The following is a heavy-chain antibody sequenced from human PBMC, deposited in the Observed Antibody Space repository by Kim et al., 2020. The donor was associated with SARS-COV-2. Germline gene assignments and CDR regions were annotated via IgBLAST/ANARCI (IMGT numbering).Heavy chain of an antibody. CDR3: ARDLVGPPFEFDS. J-gene: IGHJ4*02. CDR1: GFTFSVYS. Sequence: GGSLRLSCDASGFTFSVYSMNWVRQAPGKGLEWVSYISSSSNMIYYRDSVKGRFTVSRDNAKNSLFLQMSSLRDEDTAVYYCARDLVGPPFEFDSWGQGTLVTVSS. V-gene: IGHV3-48*02. D-gene: IGHD2-8*02. CDR2: ISSSSNMI.